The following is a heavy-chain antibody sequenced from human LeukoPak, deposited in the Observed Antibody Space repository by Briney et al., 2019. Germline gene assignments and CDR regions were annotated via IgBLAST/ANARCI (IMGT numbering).Heavy chain of an antibody. Sequence: PGGSLRLSCAASGFTVSTSYMSWVRQAPGKGLVWVSRINNDGSSTSCADSVQGRFTISRDNAKNTLYLQMNSLRAEDTALYYCARVARGDYYYYYMDVWGKGTTVTVSS. CDR2: INNDGSST. CDR1: GFTVSTSY. J-gene: IGHJ6*03. V-gene: IGHV3-74*01. CDR3: ARVARGDYYYYYMDV. D-gene: IGHD3-10*01.